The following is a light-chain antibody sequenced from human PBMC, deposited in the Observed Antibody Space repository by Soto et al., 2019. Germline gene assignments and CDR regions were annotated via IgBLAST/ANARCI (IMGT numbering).Light chain of an antibody. J-gene: IGLJ1*01. CDR3: CSYAGTYTVV. CDR1: SSDVGGYNY. CDR2: AVT. V-gene: IGLV2-11*01. Sequence: QSALTQPPSASGSPGQSVAISCTGTSSDVGGYNYVSWYQQHPGKAPKLMIYAVTKRPSGVPARFSGSKSGNTASLTISGLQAEDEADYYCCSYAGTYTVVFGTGTKVTVL.